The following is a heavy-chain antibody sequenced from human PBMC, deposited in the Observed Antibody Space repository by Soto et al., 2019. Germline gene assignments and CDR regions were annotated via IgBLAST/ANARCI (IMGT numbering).Heavy chain of an antibody. J-gene: IGHJ4*02. CDR3: ARSVAVPGAHIDY. D-gene: IGHD6-19*01. CDR1: GVSISGSD. CDR2: VYYTGST. V-gene: IGHV4-59*01. Sequence: SETLRLTCSVSGVSISGSDWSWIRQSPGKGLEWLGYVYYTGSTNYSPSLRSRVSISVDTSKNEFSLRLSSVTAADTAVYFCARSVAVPGAHIDYWGQGTQVTVSS.